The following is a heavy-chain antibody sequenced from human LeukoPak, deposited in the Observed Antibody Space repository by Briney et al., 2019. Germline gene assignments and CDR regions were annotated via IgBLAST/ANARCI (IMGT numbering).Heavy chain of an antibody. CDR3: ARDVGAKDY. V-gene: IGHV3-7*01. Sequence: GGSLRLSCAASGFTFSGYWMSWVRQAPGKGLEWVANIKQDGSEKYYVDSVKGRFTISRDNAKNSLYLQMNSLRVEDTAVYYCARDVGAKDYWGQGTLVTVSS. CDR1: GFTFSGYW. J-gene: IGHJ4*02. CDR2: IKQDGSEK. D-gene: IGHD1-26*01.